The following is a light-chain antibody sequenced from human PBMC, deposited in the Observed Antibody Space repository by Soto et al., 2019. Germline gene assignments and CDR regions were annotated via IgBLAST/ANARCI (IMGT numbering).Light chain of an antibody. Sequence: NVLTHSPATLSLSPGYRSTLSGGSSQRISRNYLAWYQQKPGQAPRLLIYGASNRATGIPDRFSGSGSGTDFTLTISSVEPEDFAVYYCQQYGSSPNTFGGGTKVDIK. CDR3: QQYGSSPNT. J-gene: IGKJ4*01. V-gene: IGKV3-20*01. CDR2: GAS. CDR1: QRISRNY.